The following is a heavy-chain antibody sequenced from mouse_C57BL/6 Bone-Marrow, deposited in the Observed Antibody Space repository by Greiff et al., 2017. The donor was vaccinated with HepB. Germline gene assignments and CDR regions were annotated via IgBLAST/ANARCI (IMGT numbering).Heavy chain of an antibody. V-gene: IGHV1-26*01. Sequence: EVQLQQSGPELVKPGASVKISCKASGYTFTDYYMNWVKQSHGKSLEWIGDINPNNGGTRYNQKFKGKATLTVDKSSSTAYMELRSLTSEDSAVYYCARSAGRAYWGQGTLVTVSA. J-gene: IGHJ3*01. CDR3: ARSAGRAY. CDR1: GYTFTDYY. CDR2: INPNNGGT.